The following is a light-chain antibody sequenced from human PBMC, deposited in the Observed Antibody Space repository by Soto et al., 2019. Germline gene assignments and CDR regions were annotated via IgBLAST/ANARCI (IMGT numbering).Light chain of an antibody. Sequence: EIVMTQSPDTLSVSPEERATLSCRASQSVSSNLAWYQQKPGQAPRLLIYGASTRATGIPARFSGSGSGTEFTLTISSLQSEDFAVNYCQQYNNWPPWTLGQGTKVEIK. CDR2: GAS. CDR1: QSVSSN. J-gene: IGKJ1*01. V-gene: IGKV3-15*01. CDR3: QQYNNWPPWT.